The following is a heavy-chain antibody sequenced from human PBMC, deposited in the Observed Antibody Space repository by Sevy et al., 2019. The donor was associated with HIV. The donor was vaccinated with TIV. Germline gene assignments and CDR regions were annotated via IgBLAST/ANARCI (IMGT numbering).Heavy chain of an antibody. V-gene: IGHV3-30*18. D-gene: IGHD2-15*01. J-gene: IGHJ4*02. CDR1: GFTFSSYG. CDR3: VKDKMCSGGSCYHFDY. Sequence: WGSLRLSCAASGFTFSSYGMHWVRQAPGKGLEWVAVVSYDGSNKYYADSVKGRFTISRDNSKNTLYLQMNSLRAEDTAVYYCVKDKMCSGGSCYHFDYWGQGTLVTVSS. CDR2: VSYDGSNK.